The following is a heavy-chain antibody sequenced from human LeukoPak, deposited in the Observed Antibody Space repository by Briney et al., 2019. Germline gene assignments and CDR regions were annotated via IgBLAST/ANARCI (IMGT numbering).Heavy chain of an antibody. D-gene: IGHD3-10*01. Sequence: SXTLSLTCAVYGGSFSGYYWSWIRQPPGKGLEWIGEINHSGSTNYNPSLKSRVTISVDTSKNQFSLKLSSVTAADTAVYYCATLTRGYYYGSGSYNYWGQGTLVTVSS. V-gene: IGHV4-34*01. J-gene: IGHJ4*02. CDR1: GGSFSGYY. CDR3: ATLTRGYYYGSGSYNY. CDR2: INHSGST.